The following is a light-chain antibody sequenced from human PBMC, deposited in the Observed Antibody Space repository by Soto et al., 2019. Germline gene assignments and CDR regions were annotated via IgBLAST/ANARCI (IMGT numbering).Light chain of an antibody. Sequence: QSVLTQPPSVSAAPGHKVTISCSGSSSNIGSHYASWYHQLPETAPKLLIYENNNRPSNIPDRFSGSKSGTSATLDITGLQTGDEAEYYCSSWDKSLASVLFGGGTKLTVL. CDR1: SSNIGSHY. CDR2: ENN. CDR3: SSWDKSLASVL. V-gene: IGLV1-51*02. J-gene: IGLJ2*01.